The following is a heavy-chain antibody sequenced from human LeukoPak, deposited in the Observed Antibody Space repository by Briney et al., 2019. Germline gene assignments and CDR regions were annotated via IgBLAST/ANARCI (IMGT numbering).Heavy chain of an antibody. CDR2: ISAYNGNT. V-gene: IGHV1-18*01. D-gene: IGHD2-15*01. J-gene: IGHJ3*02. CDR1: GYTFTSYG. CDR3: ARDTPSVWELLLPRADAFDI. Sequence: ASVKVSCKASGYTFTSYGISWVRQAPGQGLEWMGWISAYNGNTNYAQKLQGRVTMTTDTSTSTAYMELRSLRSDDTAVYYCARDTPSVWELLLPRADAFDIWGQGTMVTVSS.